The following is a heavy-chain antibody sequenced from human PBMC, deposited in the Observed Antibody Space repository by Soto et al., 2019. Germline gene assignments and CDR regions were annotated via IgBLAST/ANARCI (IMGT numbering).Heavy chain of an antibody. CDR2: IYYSGST. CDR1: GGSVSSGSYY. Sequence: SETLSLTCTVSGGSVSSGSYYWSWILQPPGKGLEWIGYIYYSGSTNYNPSLKSRVTISVDTSKNQFSLKLSSVTAADTAVYYCARGRDYGDYTFDDWGQGTLVTVSS. D-gene: IGHD4-17*01. CDR3: ARGRDYGDYTFDD. J-gene: IGHJ4*01. V-gene: IGHV4-61*01.